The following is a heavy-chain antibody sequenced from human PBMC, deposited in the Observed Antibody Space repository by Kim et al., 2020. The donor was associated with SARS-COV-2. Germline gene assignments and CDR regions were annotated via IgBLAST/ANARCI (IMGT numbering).Heavy chain of an antibody. CDR1: GFTFSSYA. Sequence: GGSLRLSCAASGFTFSSYAMNWVRQAPGKGLEWVSCISGGGSETFYADSVKGLFTICRDNYKSTVYLKMNSLRDEDTAVYYCAQGLGSSYY. J-gene: IGHJ6*03. V-gene: IGHV3-23*01. CDR3: AQGLGSSYY. CDR2: ISGGGSET. D-gene: IGHD2-15*01.